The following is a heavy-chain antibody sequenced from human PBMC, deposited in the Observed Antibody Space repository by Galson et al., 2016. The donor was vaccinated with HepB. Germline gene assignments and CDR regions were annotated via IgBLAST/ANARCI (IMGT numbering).Heavy chain of an antibody. CDR1: GFTFNTYA. J-gene: IGHJ6*02. CDR3: VRDKSSWNLGKFYYYGLDV. V-gene: IGHV3-30*04. CDR2: ISYDGTDK. Sequence: SLRLSCAASGFTFNTYAMHWVRQAPGKGLEWVALISYDGTDKYYADSVKGRFTISRDNSNNTMYVQMNSLRADDTALYYCVRDKSSWNLGKFYYYGLDVWGHGTRVTVSS. D-gene: IGHD2-15*01.